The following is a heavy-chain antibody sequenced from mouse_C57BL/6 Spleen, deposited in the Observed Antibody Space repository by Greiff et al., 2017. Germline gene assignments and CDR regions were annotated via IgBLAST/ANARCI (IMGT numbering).Heavy chain of an antibody. Sequence: QVQLQQPGAELVRPGSSVKLSCKASGYTFTSYWMHWVKQRPIQGLEWIGNIDPSDSETHYNQKFKDKATLTVDKSSSTAYMQLSSLTSEDSAVYYCARRGYYGNYEGYAMDYWGQGTSVTVSS. CDR2: IDPSDSET. CDR3: ARRGYYGNYEGYAMDY. CDR1: GYTFTSYW. D-gene: IGHD2-1*01. V-gene: IGHV1-52*01. J-gene: IGHJ4*01.